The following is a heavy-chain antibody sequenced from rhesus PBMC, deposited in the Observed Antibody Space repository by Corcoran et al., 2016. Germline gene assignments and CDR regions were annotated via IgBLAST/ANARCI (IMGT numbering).Heavy chain of an antibody. CDR3: ASYCTGSGCYSWDFDY. D-gene: IGHD2-21*01. CDR2: ISGSSGST. CDR1: GYSISSGYY. Sequence: QVQLQESGPGLVKPSETLALTCAVSGYSISSGYYWGWIRQPPGKGLEYIGYISGSSGSTSYNPSLKSRVTISTDTSRNQFSLKLSSVTAADTAVYYCASYCTGSGCYSWDFDYWGQGVLVTVSS. V-gene: IGHV4-99*01. J-gene: IGHJ4*01.